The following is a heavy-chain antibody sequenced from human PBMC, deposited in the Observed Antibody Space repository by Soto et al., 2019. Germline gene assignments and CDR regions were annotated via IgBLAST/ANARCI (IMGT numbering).Heavy chain of an antibody. J-gene: IGHJ6*02. CDR1: GFTFSIYA. CDR2: ISYDGSNK. V-gene: IGHV3-30-3*01. CDR3: ARAENYYYYGMDV. Sequence: GGSLSLSCAASGFTFSIYAMHWVRQAPGKGLEWVAVISYDGSNKYYADSVKGRFTISRDNSKNTLYLQMNSLRAEDTAVYYCARAENYYYYGMDVWGQGTTVTVSS.